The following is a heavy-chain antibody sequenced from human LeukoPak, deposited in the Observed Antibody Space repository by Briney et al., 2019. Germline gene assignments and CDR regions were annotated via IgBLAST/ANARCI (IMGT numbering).Heavy chain of an antibody. V-gene: IGHV4-31*03. CDR2: IYYSGST. CDR1: GGSISSGGYY. J-gene: IGHJ4*02. D-gene: IGHD5-24*01. Sequence: SETLSLTCTVSGGSISSGGYYWSWIRQHPGKGLEWIGYIYYSGSTYYNPSLKSRVTISVDTSKNQFSLKLSSVTAADTAVYYCTRILDGYTDYWGQGTLVTVSS. CDR3: TRILDGYTDY.